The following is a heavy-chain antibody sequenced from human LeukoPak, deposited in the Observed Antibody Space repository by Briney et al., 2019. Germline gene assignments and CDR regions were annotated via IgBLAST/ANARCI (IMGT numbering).Heavy chain of an antibody. CDR1: GYIFTDYY. Sequence: ASVKVSCKASGYIFTDYYMHWVRQAPGQGLEWMGGIIPIFGTANYAQKFQGRVTIIADESTSTAYMELSSLRSEDTAVYYCARDKGSSGWYPLRHDWYFDLWGRGTLVTVSS. CDR3: ARDKGSSGWYPLRHDWYFDL. V-gene: IGHV1-69*13. CDR2: IIPIFGTA. D-gene: IGHD6-19*01. J-gene: IGHJ2*01.